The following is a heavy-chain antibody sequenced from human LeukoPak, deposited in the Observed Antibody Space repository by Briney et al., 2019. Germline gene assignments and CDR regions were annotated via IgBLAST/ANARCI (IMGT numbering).Heavy chain of an antibody. J-gene: IGHJ4*02. V-gene: IGHV3-21*01. CDR1: GFTFSSYS. D-gene: IGHD6-19*01. Sequence: PGGSLRLSCAASGFTFSSYSMNWVRQAPGKGLEWVSSISSSSSYIYYADSVKGRSTISRDNAKNSLYLQMNSLRAEDTAVYYCARDRNGVAVADLVYWGQGTLVTVSS. CDR3: ARDRNGVAVADLVY. CDR2: ISSSSSYI.